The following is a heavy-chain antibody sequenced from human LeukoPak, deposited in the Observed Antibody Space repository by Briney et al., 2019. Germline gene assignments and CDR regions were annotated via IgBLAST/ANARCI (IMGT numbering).Heavy chain of an antibody. J-gene: IGHJ4*02. CDR1: GGSLSSGGYY. CDR3: AREKTTGTTYFDY. CDR2: IYYSGST. D-gene: IGHD1-1*01. V-gene: IGHV4-31*03. Sequence: SQTLSLTCTVSGGSLSSGGYYWSWIRQHPGKGLEWIGYIYYSGSTYYNPSLKSRVTISVDTSKNQFSLKLSSVTAADTAVYYCAREKTTGTTYFDYWGQGTLVTVSS.